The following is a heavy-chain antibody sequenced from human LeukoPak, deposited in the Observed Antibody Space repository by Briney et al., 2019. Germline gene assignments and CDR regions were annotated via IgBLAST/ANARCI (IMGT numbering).Heavy chain of an antibody. V-gene: IGHV1-46*01. CDR2: INPSGGST. CDR1: GYTFTSYD. CDR3: ARGFGVAVAGT. J-gene: IGHJ5*02. Sequence: ASVKVSCKASGYTFTSYDINWVRQAPGQGLEWMGIINPSGGSTSYAQKFQGRVTMTRDMSTSTVYMELSSLRSEDTAVYYCARGFGVAVAGTWGQGTLVTVSS. D-gene: IGHD6-19*01.